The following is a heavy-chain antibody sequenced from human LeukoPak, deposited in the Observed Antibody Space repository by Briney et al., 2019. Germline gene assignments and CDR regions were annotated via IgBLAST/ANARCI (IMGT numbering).Heavy chain of an antibody. V-gene: IGHV3-23*01. J-gene: IGHJ4*02. Sequence: GGTLRLSCAASGFFFSSHGMSWVRQAPGKGLEWVSGIIGGAGSTYYADSVKGRFTISRDNSKNTLYLQMNSLRAEDTAVYYCAHGSMYQLDYWGRGTQVTVSS. CDR2: IIGGAGST. CDR3: AHGSMYQLDY. CDR1: GFFFSSHG. D-gene: IGHD2-2*01.